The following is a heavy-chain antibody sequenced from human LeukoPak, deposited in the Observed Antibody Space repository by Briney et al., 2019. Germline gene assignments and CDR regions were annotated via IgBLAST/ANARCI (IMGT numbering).Heavy chain of an antibody. CDR1: GFTFSSYA. V-gene: IGHV3-23*01. D-gene: IGHD6-13*01. CDR3: AKDGGGYSSSWYDLGY. J-gene: IGHJ4*02. Sequence: GGSLRLSCAASGFTFSSYAMNWVRQAPGKGLEWVSAISGSGGSTYYADSVKGRFTISRDNSKNTLYMQMNSLRPEDTAVYYCAKDGGGYSSSWYDLGYWGQGTLVTVSS. CDR2: ISGSGGST.